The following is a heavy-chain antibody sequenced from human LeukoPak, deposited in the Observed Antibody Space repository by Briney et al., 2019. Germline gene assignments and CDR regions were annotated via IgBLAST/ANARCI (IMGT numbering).Heavy chain of an antibody. Sequence: SETLSLTCAVYGGSFSGCYWSWIRQPPGKGLEWIGEINHSGSTNYNPSLKSRVTISVDTSKNQFSLKLSSVTAADTAVYYCARLNLGYCSGGSCSYWGQGTLVTVSS. CDR2: INHSGST. CDR1: GGSFSGCY. D-gene: IGHD2-15*01. CDR3: ARLNLGYCSGGSCSY. V-gene: IGHV4-34*01. J-gene: IGHJ4*02.